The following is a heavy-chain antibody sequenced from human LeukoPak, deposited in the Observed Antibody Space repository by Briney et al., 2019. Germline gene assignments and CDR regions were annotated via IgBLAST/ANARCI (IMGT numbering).Heavy chain of an antibody. V-gene: IGHV1-69*01. Sequence: SVKVSCKASGGTFSSYAISWVRQAPGQGLEWMGGIIPIFGTANYAQKFQGRVTITADESTSTAYMELSSLRSEDTAVYYCARGYGSGSYYVSPPRWFDPWGQGTLVTVSS. D-gene: IGHD3-10*01. CDR3: ARGYGSGSYYVSPPRWFDP. J-gene: IGHJ5*02. CDR1: GGTFSSYA. CDR2: IIPIFGTA.